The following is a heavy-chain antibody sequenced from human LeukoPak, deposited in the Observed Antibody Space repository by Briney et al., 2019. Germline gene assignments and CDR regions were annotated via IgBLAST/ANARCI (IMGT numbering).Heavy chain of an antibody. V-gene: IGHV1-18*01. CDR3: ARDEGHYYYDSSGSDY. J-gene: IGHJ4*02. CDR1: GYTFTSYG. CDR2: SSAYNGNT. D-gene: IGHD3-22*01. Sequence: KGSCKASGYTFTSYGISWVRQAPGQGLEWMGWSSAYNGNTNYAQKLQGRVTMTTDTSTSTAYMELRSLRSDDTAVYYCARDEGHYYYDSSGSDYWGQGTLVTVSS.